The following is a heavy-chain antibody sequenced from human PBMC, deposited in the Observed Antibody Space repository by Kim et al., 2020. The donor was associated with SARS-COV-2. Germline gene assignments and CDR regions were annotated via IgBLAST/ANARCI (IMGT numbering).Heavy chain of an antibody. CDR3: AKEGNNGIAAAGHFDY. CDR2: ISWNSGSI. Sequence: GGSLRLSCAASGFTFDDSAMHWVRQAPGKGLEWVSGISWNSGSIGYPDSVKGRFTISRDNAKNSMYLQMNSLGAEDTAVYYCAKEGNNGIAAAGHFDYWGQGTLVTVSS. CDR1: GFTFDDSA. V-gene: IGHV3-9*01. D-gene: IGHD6-13*01. J-gene: IGHJ4*02.